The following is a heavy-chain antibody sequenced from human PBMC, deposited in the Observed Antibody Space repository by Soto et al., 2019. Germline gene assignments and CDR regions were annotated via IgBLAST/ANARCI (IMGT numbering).Heavy chain of an antibody. CDR2: ISASSTYI. Sequence: EVQLVESGGAVVKAGGSLRLSCVGSGFTFSSYNRHWVRQAPGKGLEWVSSISASSTYIHYADSVKGRFTISRDNANNSPYLHMNSLRAADTAVYYCARNGNFYDSGGSRDYWGQGTLVTVSS. CDR1: GFTFSSYN. V-gene: IGHV3-21*01. CDR3: ARNGNFYDSGGSRDY. D-gene: IGHD3-22*01. J-gene: IGHJ4*02.